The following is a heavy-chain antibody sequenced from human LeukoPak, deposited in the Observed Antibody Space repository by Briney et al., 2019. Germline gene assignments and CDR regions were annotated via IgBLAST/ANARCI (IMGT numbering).Heavy chain of an antibody. D-gene: IGHD6-13*01. Sequence: SETLSLTCTVSGGSISSYYWSWIRQPPGKGLEWIGYIYYSGSTNYNPSLKSRVTISVDTSKNQFSLKLSSVTAADTAAYYCAREYQASAAAAGTMTDAFDIWGQGTMVTVSS. V-gene: IGHV4-59*01. CDR2: IYYSGST. CDR3: AREYQASAAAAGTMTDAFDI. CDR1: GGSISSYY. J-gene: IGHJ3*02.